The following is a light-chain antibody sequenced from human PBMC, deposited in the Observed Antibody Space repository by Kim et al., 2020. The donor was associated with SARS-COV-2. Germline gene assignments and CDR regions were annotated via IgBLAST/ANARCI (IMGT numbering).Light chain of an antibody. CDR2: FDR. CDR3: QVWDGSSDHWV. J-gene: IGLJ3*02. Sequence: APGKTNQITCGGNNRGSKGVHWYQQKPGQAPVLVISFDRDRPSGIPERFSGSNPGTTATLTISRVEAGDEADYYCQVWDGSSDHWVFGGGTQLTVL. CDR1: NRGSKG. V-gene: IGLV3-21*04.